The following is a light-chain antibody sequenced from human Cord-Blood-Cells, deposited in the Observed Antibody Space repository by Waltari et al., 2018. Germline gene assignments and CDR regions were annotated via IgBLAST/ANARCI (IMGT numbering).Light chain of an antibody. Sequence: QSALTQPASVSRSPGQSITISYRGTSRDVGCDNNVPWYQQHPGKAPKLMIYDVSKRPSGVPDRFSGSKSGNTASLTISGLQAEDEADYYCCSYAGSYTFEVFGGGTKLTVL. CDR3: CSYAGSYTFEV. CDR2: DVS. V-gene: IGLV2-11*01. J-gene: IGLJ3*02. CDR1: SRDVGCDNN.